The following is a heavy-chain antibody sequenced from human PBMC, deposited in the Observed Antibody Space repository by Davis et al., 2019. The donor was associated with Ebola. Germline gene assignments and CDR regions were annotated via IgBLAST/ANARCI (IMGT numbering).Heavy chain of an antibody. V-gene: IGHV3-66*01. Sequence: GESLKISCAASGFTVSSNYMSWVRQAPGKGLEWVSVIYSGGSTYYADSVKGRFTISRDNPKNTAYLQMNSLRAEDTAVYYCARDKGNDYGDHLGYWGQGTLVTVSS. D-gene: IGHD4-17*01. J-gene: IGHJ4*02. CDR3: ARDKGNDYGDHLGY. CDR2: IYSGGST. CDR1: GFTVSSNY.